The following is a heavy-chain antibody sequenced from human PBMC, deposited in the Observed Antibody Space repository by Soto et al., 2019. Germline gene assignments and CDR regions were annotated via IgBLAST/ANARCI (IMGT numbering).Heavy chain of an antibody. D-gene: IGHD6-19*01. CDR1: GFTFSSYA. CDR2: ISGSGGST. CDR3: AKDTGADSSGYDY. J-gene: IGHJ4*02. Sequence: PGGSLRLSCAASGFTFSSYAMSWVRQAPGKGLEWVSAISGSGGSTHYADSVKGRFTISRDNSKNTLYLQMNSLRAEDTAVYYCAKDTGADSSGYDYWGQGTLVTVSS. V-gene: IGHV3-23*01.